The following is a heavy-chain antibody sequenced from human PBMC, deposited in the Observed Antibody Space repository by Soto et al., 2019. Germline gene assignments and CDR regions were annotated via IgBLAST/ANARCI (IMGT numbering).Heavy chain of an antibody. CDR3: AADGAAYDFWSGYYHGNYYGMDV. J-gene: IGHJ6*02. D-gene: IGHD3-3*01. CDR2: IVVGSGNT. V-gene: IGHV1-58*01. Sequence: ASVKVSCKASGFTFTSSAVQWVRQARGQRLEWIGWIVVGSGNTNYAQKFQERVTITRDMSTSTAYMELSSLRSEDTAVYYCAADGAAYDFWSGYYHGNYYGMDVWGQGTTVTVSS. CDR1: GFTFTSSA.